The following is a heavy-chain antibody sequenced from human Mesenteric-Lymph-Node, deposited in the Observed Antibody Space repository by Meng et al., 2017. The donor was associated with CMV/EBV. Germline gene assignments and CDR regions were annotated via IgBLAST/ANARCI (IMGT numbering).Heavy chain of an antibody. Sequence: GSLRLSCTVSGVSMSSYYWSWIRQPPGKGLEWIGYIYYRGSTNYNPSLRSRVTISVDTSRNQFSLRLSSVTAADTAVYYCVSRRYSGYDYLDWGQGTLVTVSS. CDR1: GVSMSSYY. V-gene: IGHV4-59*01. CDR3: VSRRYSGYDYLD. CDR2: IYYRGST. J-gene: IGHJ4*02. D-gene: IGHD5-12*01.